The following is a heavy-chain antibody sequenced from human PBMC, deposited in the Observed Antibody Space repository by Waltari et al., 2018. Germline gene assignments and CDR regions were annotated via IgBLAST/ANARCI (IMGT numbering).Heavy chain of an antibody. Sequence: QVQLVQSGAEVKKPGASVKVSCKASGYTFTGYYMHWVRPAPGQGLEWMGWINPNSGGTNYAQKFQGRVTMTRDTSISTAYMELSRLRSDDTAVYYCARDHRVATIGGSCSCPDYWGQGTLVTVSS. CDR1: GYTFTGYY. CDR3: ARDHRVATIGGSCSCPDY. D-gene: IGHD2-15*01. V-gene: IGHV1-2*02. CDR2: INPNSGGT. J-gene: IGHJ4*02.